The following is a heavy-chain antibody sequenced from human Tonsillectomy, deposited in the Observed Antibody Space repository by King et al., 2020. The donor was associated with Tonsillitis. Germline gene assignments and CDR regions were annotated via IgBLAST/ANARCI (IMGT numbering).Heavy chain of an antibody. V-gene: IGHV1-18*04. D-gene: IGHD3-22*01. J-gene: IGHJ6*02. CDR1: GYTFTSYG. CDR3: ARDDKNSYYYYGMDV. CDR2: ISAYNGNT. Sequence: VQLVESGAEVKKPGASVKVSCTASGYTFTSYGISWVRQAPGQGLEWKGWISAYNGNTNYAQQLQGRVTMTTDTSTRTAYMELRSLRSDDTAVYYCARDDKNSYYYYGMDVWGQGTTVTVSS.